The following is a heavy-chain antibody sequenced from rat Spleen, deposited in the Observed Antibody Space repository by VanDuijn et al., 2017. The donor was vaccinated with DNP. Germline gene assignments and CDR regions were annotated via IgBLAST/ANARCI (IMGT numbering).Heavy chain of an antibody. CDR2: IIYDGSST. CDR1: GFTFSDYA. J-gene: IGHJ2*01. D-gene: IGHD1-12*01. Sequence: EVQLVESGGGLVQPGNSLKLSCAASGFTFSDYAMAWVRQSPKKGLEWVATIIYDGSSTYYRDSVKGRFTISRDNAKSTLYLQMDSLRSEDTATYYCSTLNYYASLSEYFDYWGQGVMVTVSS. V-gene: IGHV5S10*01. CDR3: STLNYYASLSEYFDY.